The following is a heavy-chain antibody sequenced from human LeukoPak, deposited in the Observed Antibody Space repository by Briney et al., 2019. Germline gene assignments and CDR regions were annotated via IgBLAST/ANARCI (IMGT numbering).Heavy chain of an antibody. CDR2: IKQDGSEK. CDR3: ARGLHWFDP. CDR1: GSTFSSYW. J-gene: IGHJ5*02. V-gene: IGHV3-7*01. D-gene: IGHD5-12*01. Sequence: GGSLRISCAASGSTFSSYWMSWVRQAPGKGLEWVANIKQDGSEKYYVDSVKGRFTISRDNAKNSLYLQMNSLRAEDTAVYYCARGLHWFDPWGQGTLVTVSS.